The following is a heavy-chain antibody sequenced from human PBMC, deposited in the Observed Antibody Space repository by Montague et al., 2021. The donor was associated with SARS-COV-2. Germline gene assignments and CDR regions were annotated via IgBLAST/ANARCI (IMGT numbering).Heavy chain of an antibody. CDR1: GDSVSSTSAS. D-gene: IGHD3-3*02. CDR2: TYYRSWWRS. Sequence: CAISGDSVSSTSASLNWIRQSPSRGLEWLGRTYYRSWWRSQYPGSLESRITISGDTSKNQFSLQLNSVTPEDTAVYYCASAFYGGHWAFDVWGQGTMVTVSS. CDR3: ASAFYGGHWAFDV. J-gene: IGHJ3*01. V-gene: IGHV6-1*01.